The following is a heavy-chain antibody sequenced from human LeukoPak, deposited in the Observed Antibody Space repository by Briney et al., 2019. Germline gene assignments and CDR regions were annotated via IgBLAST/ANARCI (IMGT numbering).Heavy chain of an antibody. CDR2: INPDSGGT. J-gene: IGHJ3*02. CDR1: GYTFTAYS. CDR3: ARDLDYYGSGSFFSI. Sequence: ASVKVSCKASGYTFTAYSMHWVQQGPGQGLEWMGWINPDSGGTNYAQKFQGRVTMTRDTSITTAYMELSRLRSDDTAVYYCARDLDYYGSGSFFSIWGQGTMVTVSS. V-gene: IGHV1-2*02. D-gene: IGHD3-10*01.